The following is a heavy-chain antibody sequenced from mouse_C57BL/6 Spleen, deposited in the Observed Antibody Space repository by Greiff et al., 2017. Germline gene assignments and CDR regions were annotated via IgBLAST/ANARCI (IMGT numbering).Heavy chain of an antibody. CDR2: INPSSGYT. J-gene: IGHJ1*03. CDR3: ARGGLGDWYFDV. D-gene: IGHD2-2*01. V-gene: IGHV1-4*01. Sequence: VQLQQSGAELARPGASVKMSCKASGYTFTSYTMHWVKQRPGQGLEWIGYINPSSGYTKYNQKFKDKATLTADKSSSTAYMQLSSLTSEDSAVXYCARGGLGDWYFDVWGTGTTVTVSS. CDR1: GYTFTSYT.